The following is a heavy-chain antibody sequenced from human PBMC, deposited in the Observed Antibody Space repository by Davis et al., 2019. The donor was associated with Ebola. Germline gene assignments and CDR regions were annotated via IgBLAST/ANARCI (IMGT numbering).Heavy chain of an antibody. D-gene: IGHD3-16*01. CDR3: VRFLGGPPT. J-gene: IGHJ5*02. Sequence: PGGSLRLSCAASGFTFRDNSMNWVRQAPGNGLEWLSYISSDGSTIYYADSVKGRFAISRDNADNSLYLQMNSLRDEDTAVYYCVRFLGGPPTWGQGTLVTVSS. CDR2: ISSDGSTI. CDR1: GFTFRDNS. V-gene: IGHV3-48*02.